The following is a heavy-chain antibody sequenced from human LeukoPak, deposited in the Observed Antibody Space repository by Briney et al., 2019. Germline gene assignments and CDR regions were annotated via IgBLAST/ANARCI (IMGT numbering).Heavy chain of an antibody. CDR1: GFTFSRYW. V-gene: IGHV3-74*01. CDR2: INSDGSST. CDR3: ASSSGGFNWFDP. Sequence: GGSLRPSCAASGFTFSRYWMHWVRQAPGKGLLWVSRINSDGSSTNYADSVKGRFTISRDNAKNTLYPQMNSLRVEDTAVYYCASSSGGFNWFDPWGQGTLVTVSS. D-gene: IGHD6-19*01. J-gene: IGHJ5*02.